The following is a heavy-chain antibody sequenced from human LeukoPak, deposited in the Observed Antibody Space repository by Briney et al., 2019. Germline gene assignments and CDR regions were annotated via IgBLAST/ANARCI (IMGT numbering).Heavy chain of an antibody. Sequence: PGGSLRLSCAASGFTFSNYGMHWVRQAPGKGLEWVAVIWYDGRNKYYSDSVKGRFTISRDNSKNTLYVQMNSLRAEDTAVYYCARDSAVKGFDYWGQGTLVTVSS. CDR1: GFTFSNYG. J-gene: IGHJ4*02. V-gene: IGHV3-33*01. D-gene: IGHD3-22*01. CDR3: ARDSAVKGFDY. CDR2: IWYDGRNK.